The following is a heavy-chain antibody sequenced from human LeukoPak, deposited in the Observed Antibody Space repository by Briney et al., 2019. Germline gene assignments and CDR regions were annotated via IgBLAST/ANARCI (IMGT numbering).Heavy chain of an antibody. Sequence: ASVKVSCKASGYTFTSYYMHWVRQAPGQGLEWMGIINPSGGSTSYAQKFQGRVTITTDESTSTAYMELSSLRSEDTAVYYCARLGWEVDYSNYFDYWGQGTLVTVSS. J-gene: IGHJ4*02. CDR3: ARLGWEVDYSNYFDY. V-gene: IGHV1-46*01. CDR2: INPSGGST. D-gene: IGHD4-11*01. CDR1: GYTFTSYY.